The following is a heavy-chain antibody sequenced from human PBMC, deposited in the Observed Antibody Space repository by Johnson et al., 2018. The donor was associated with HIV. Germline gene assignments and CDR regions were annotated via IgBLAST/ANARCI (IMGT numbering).Heavy chain of an antibody. Sequence: EVQLVESGGGVVRPGGSLRLSCTASGFMFDDYGMNWVRQAPGKGLEWVSGINWNGGSRGYADSRKGRFTITRDNAKNSLYLQMNSLRAEDTALYYCARDRQAVRGTFDIWGQGTMVTVSS. D-gene: IGHD6-19*01. J-gene: IGHJ3*02. CDR2: INWNGGSR. V-gene: IGHV3-20*04. CDR1: GFMFDDYG. CDR3: ARDRQAVRGTFDI.